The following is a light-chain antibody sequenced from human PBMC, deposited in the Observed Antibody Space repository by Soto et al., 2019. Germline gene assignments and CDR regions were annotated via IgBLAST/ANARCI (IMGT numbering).Light chain of an antibody. CDR1: SSNMGRNY. V-gene: IGLV1-51*01. CDR2: DND. J-gene: IGLJ3*02. Sequence: QSALTQPPSVSAAPGPRGTLSFSGGSSNMGRNYVSWYQQLPGTAHKLLIFDNDKRTSGIPDRFSGSRSGTSGTLAITGLRTGDEADHYCGAWDSSLSVVVFGGGTKLTVL. CDR3: GAWDSSLSVVV.